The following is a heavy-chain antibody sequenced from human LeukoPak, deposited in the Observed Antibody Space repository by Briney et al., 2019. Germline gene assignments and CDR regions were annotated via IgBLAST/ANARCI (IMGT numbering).Heavy chain of an antibody. D-gene: IGHD3-22*01. CDR2: IWYHGSDA. CDR1: GFTFSTST. V-gene: IGHV3-33*01. J-gene: IGHJ4*02. CDR3: ARVGGYYSDY. Sequence: PGGSLRLSCTTSGFTFSTSTMTWVRQAPGKGLEWVALIWYHGSDADYVDSVKGRFTISKDNSKNMLYLQMNSLRAEDTAVYYCARVGGYYSDYWGQGTLVTVSS.